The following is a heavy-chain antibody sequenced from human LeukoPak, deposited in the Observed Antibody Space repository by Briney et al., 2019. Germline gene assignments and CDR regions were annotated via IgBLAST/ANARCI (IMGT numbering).Heavy chain of an antibody. Sequence: ASVKVSCKASGYTFTSYGISWVRQAPGQGLEWMGWISAYNGNTNYAQKLQGRVTMTTDTSTSTAYMELRSLRSEDTAVYYCARDDFWSGYNEYYYYGMDVWGQGTTVTVSS. CDR3: ARDDFWSGYNEYYYYGMDV. V-gene: IGHV1-18*01. CDR1: GYTFTSYG. D-gene: IGHD3-3*01. J-gene: IGHJ6*02. CDR2: ISAYNGNT.